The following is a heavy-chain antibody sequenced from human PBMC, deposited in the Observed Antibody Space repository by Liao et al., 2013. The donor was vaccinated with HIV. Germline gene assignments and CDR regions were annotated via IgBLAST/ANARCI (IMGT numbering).Heavy chain of an antibody. CDR1: GGSISSTGYY. V-gene: IGHV4-34*02. J-gene: IGHJ4*02. CDR2: VTHSGGT. D-gene: IGHD5-12*01. Sequence: VQLQPWGAGLLKPSETLSLTCTVSGGSISSTGYYWGWIRQPPGKGLEWLGEVTHSGGTNHNPSLENRLTISVDTSKNQVSLKLDSVTAADSAIYYCARGRTVATTPLAYWGQGTLVTVSS. CDR3: ARGRTVATTPLAY.